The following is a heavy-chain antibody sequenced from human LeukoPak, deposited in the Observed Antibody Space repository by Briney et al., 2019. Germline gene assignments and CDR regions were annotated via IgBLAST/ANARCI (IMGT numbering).Heavy chain of an antibody. J-gene: IGHJ3*02. D-gene: IGHD3-3*01. CDR3: ARVGRITIFGVVMDAFDI. Sequence: SETLSLTCTVSGGSISSYYWSWIRQPAGKGLEWIGRIYTSGSTNYNPSLKSRVTMSVDTSKNQFSLKLSSVTAADTAVYYCARVGRITIFGVVMDAFDIWGQGTMVTVSS. V-gene: IGHV4-4*07. CDR2: IYTSGST. CDR1: GGSISSYY.